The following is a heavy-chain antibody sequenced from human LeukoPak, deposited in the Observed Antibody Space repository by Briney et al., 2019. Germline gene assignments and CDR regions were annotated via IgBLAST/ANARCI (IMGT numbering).Heavy chain of an antibody. CDR2: IIPIFGTA. V-gene: IGHV1-69*05. J-gene: IGHJ4*02. Sequence: ASVKVSCKASGGTFRRYATNWVRQAPGQGLEWMGGIIPIFGTATYAQKFQGRVTIITDESTNTAYMELSSLRAEDTAVYYCAKGNGYSSSPCDMFPEDWGQGTLVTVSS. CDR3: AKGNGYSSSPCDMFPED. CDR1: GGTFRRYA. D-gene: IGHD6-13*01.